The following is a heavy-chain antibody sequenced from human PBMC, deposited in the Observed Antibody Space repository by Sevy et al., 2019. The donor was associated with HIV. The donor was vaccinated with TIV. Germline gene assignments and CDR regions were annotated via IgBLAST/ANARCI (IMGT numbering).Heavy chain of an antibody. V-gene: IGHV4-31*03. Sequence: SETLSLTCTVSGDSISSGANYWGWIRQHPVKGLEWIGYIHYSGSTYDNPSLKSRITMSVDTSKNQFSLKLRSVTAAATAVYYCARGRSAVATYYTWSTVAGYYFDYWGQGTLVTVSS. CDR1: GDSISSGANY. D-gene: IGHD6-19*01. CDR3: ARGRSAVATYYTWSTVAGYYFDY. J-gene: IGHJ4*02. CDR2: IHYSGST.